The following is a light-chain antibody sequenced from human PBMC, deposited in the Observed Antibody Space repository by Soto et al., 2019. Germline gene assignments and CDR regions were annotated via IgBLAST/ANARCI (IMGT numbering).Light chain of an antibody. Sequence: EIVMTASPLSLSVTPGEPASISCRSSQSLLHSDGYNYLDWYLQKPGQSPQLLIYLGSDRASGVPDRFSGSGSGTDFTLKISRVEADDVGVYYCMQTLQTPWTCGQGTRVEIK. CDR1: QSLLHSDGYNY. V-gene: IGKV2-28*01. CDR2: LGS. J-gene: IGKJ1*01. CDR3: MQTLQTPWT.